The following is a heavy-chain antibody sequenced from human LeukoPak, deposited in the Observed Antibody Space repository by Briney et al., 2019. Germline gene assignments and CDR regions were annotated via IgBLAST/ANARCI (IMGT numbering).Heavy chain of an antibody. CDR3: ARDGIARGSGSLLGH. Sequence: GGSLRLSCGASGFTFNNYPMHWVRQAPGKGLEWVSLISYDGSNGYYADSVKGRFTISRDNSQNTVYLQMNSLRVEDTALYYCARDGIARGSGSLLGHWGQGTLVTVSS. CDR1: GFTFNNYP. CDR2: ISYDGSNG. J-gene: IGHJ4*02. V-gene: IGHV3-30*04. D-gene: IGHD1-26*01.